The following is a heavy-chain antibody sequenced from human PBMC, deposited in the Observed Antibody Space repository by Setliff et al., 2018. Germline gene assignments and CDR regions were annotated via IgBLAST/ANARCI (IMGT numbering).Heavy chain of an antibody. CDR3: ARGAYCSSTSCPPWDY. CDR2: IIPIFGTA. CDR1: GGTFSSYA. J-gene: IGHJ4*02. Sequence: SVKVSCKASGGTFSSYAISWVRQAPGQGLEWMGGIIPIFGTANYAQKFQGRVTITTDESTSTAYMELSSLRSEDTAVYYCARGAYCSSTSCPPWDYRGQGTLVTVSS. V-gene: IGHV1-69*05. D-gene: IGHD2-2*01.